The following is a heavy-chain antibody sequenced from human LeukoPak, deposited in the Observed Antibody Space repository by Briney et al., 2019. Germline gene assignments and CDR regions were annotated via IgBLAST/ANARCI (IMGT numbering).Heavy chain of an antibody. CDR2: INSDGSNI. J-gene: IGHJ4*02. CDR1: VFTFSRYW. Sequence: GGSLRLSCAASVFTFSRYWMNWVRQAPWKGQAWVSRINSDGSNINYADSVKGRFTISRDNAKNTLYLQMNSLRSEDTAVYYCTRSMTAGSSLWGYWGQGSLVTVSS. D-gene: IGHD6-19*01. CDR3: TRSMTAGSSLWGY. V-gene: IGHV3-74*01.